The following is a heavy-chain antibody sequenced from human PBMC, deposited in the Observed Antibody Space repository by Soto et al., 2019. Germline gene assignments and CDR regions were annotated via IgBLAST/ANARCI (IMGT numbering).Heavy chain of an antibody. D-gene: IGHD2-15*01. J-gene: IGHJ3*02. CDR1: GFTFDDYA. Sequence: LRLSCAASGFTFDDYAMHWVRQAPGKGLEWVSGISWNSGSIGYADSVKGRFTISRDNAKNSLYLQMNSLRAEDTALYYCAKDYRVGCSGGSCYSYSAFDIWGQGTMVTVSS. CDR3: AKDYRVGCSGGSCYSYSAFDI. V-gene: IGHV3-9*01. CDR2: ISWNSGSI.